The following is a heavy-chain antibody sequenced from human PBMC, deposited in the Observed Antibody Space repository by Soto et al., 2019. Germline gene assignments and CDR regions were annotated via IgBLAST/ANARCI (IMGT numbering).Heavy chain of an antibody. V-gene: IGHV1-18*01. J-gene: IGHJ3*02. CDR1: GYTFTSYG. CDR3: ARDHGLLWFGEPPQPDAFDI. CDR2: ISAYNGNT. D-gene: IGHD3-10*01. Sequence: GASVKVSCKASGYTFTSYGISWVRQAPGQGLEWMGWISAYNGNTNYAQKLQGRVTMTTDTSTSTAYMELRSLRSDDTAVYYCARDHGLLWFGEPPQPDAFDIWGQGTMVTVSS.